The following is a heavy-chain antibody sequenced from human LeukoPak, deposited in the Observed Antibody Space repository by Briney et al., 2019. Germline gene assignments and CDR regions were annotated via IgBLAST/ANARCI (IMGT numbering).Heavy chain of an antibody. CDR3: AKEYSGSQFDY. D-gene: IGHD1-26*01. CDR1: GFTFSSYG. CDR2: VGYDGSNK. Sequence: GKSLRLSCAASGFTFSSYGMQWVRRAPGKGLEWVAVVGYDGSNKHYADSVRGRFTISRDNSKNTLYLQMNSLRAEDTAVYYCAKEYSGSQFDYWGQGTLVTVSS. V-gene: IGHV3-30*18. J-gene: IGHJ4*02.